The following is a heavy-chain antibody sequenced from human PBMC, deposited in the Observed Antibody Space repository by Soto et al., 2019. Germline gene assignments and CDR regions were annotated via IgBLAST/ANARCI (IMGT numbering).Heavy chain of an antibody. J-gene: IGHJ3*02. CDR1: GFTFSSYA. CDR3: AKGGSRGYSYGHDAFDT. D-gene: IGHD5-18*01. Sequence: GGSLRLSCAASGFTFSSYAMSWVRQAPGKGLEWVSAISGSGGSTYYADSVKGRFTISRDNSKNTLYLQMNSLRAEDTAVYYCAKGGSRGYSYGHDAFDTWGQGTMVTVSS. CDR2: ISGSGGST. V-gene: IGHV3-23*01.